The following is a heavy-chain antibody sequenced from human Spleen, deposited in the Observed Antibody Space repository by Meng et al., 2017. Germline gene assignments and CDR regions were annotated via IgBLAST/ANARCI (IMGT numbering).Heavy chain of an antibody. V-gene: IGHV3-7*01. CDR2: IKQVGSEK. Sequence: GGSLRLSCAASGFTFSSYWMSWVRQAPGKGLEWVANIKQVGSEKYYVDSVKCRFTISRDNAKNSLYLQMNSLRAEDTAVYYCARVLEVQWLEYYFDYWGQGTLVTVSS. CDR1: GFTFSSYW. D-gene: IGHD6-19*01. CDR3: ARVLEVQWLEYYFDY. J-gene: IGHJ4*02.